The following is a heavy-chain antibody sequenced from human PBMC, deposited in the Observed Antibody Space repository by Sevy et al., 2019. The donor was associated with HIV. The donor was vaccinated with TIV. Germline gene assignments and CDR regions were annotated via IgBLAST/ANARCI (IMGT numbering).Heavy chain of an antibody. CDR2: IWNDGSNK. V-gene: IGHV3-33*01. Sequence: GGSLRLSCAASGFTFSNYGMHWVRQAPGKGLEWVAVIWNDGSNKYYADSVKGRFTISRDNSKNTLYLQMNSLRVEDTAMYFCARGGDFNDRSAKRDFDYWGQGPLVTVSS. J-gene: IGHJ4*02. D-gene: IGHD3-22*01. CDR3: ARGGDFNDRSAKRDFDY. CDR1: GFTFSNYG.